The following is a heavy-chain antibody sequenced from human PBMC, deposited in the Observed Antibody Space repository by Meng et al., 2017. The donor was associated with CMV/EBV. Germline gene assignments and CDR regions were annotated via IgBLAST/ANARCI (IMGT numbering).Heavy chain of an antibody. V-gene: IGHV1-69*10. D-gene: IGHD1-26*01. CDR2: IIPILGIA. J-gene: IGHJ4*02. CDR1: GGTFSSYA. Sequence: SVKVSCKASGGTFSSYAISWVRQAPGQGLEWMGGIIPILGIANYAQKFQGRVTITADKSTSTAYMELSSLRAEDTAVYYCAKEQYSGSYSHLVDYWGQGTLVTVSS. CDR3: AKEQYSGSYSHLVDY.